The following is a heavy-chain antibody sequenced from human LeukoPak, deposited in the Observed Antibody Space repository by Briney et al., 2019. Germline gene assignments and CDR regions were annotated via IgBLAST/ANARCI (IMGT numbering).Heavy chain of an antibody. J-gene: IGHJ3*01. V-gene: IGHV3-30*02. CDR3: ARGADDGFDL. Sequence: GGSLRLSCAASGFTFSNYGMHWVRQAPGKGLEWVAFIRSDGSNKYHADSVKGRFTISRDNTKSSMYLQMNSLTVEDTAVYYCARGADDGFDLWGPGTMVTVSS. CDR2: IRSDGSNK. CDR1: GFTFSNYG.